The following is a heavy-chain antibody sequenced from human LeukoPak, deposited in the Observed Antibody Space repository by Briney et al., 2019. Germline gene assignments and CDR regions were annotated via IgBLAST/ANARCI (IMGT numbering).Heavy chain of an antibody. J-gene: IGHJ4*02. V-gene: IGHV3-21*01. Sequence: GGSLRLSCAASGFTFSSYSMNWVRQAPGKGLEWVSSISSSSSYIYYADSVKGRFTISRDNAKNSLYLQMNSLRAEDTAVYYCARDRWWFGELSRGGPFDYWGQGTLVTVSS. CDR1: GFTFSSYS. CDR2: ISSSSSYI. CDR3: ARDRWWFGELSRGGPFDY. D-gene: IGHD3-10*01.